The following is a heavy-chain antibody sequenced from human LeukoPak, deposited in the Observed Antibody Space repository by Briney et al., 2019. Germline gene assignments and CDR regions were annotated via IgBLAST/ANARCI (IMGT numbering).Heavy chain of an antibody. Sequence: GGSLRLSCAASGFTFSSYAMSWVRQAPGKGLEWVSAISGSGGNTYYADSVKGRFTISRDNSKNTLYLQMNSLRAEDTAVYYCAKDPFDSSGPYYFDYWGQGTLVTVSS. J-gene: IGHJ4*02. CDR1: GFTFSSYA. CDR3: AKDPFDSSGPYYFDY. CDR2: ISGSGGNT. D-gene: IGHD3-22*01. V-gene: IGHV3-23*01.